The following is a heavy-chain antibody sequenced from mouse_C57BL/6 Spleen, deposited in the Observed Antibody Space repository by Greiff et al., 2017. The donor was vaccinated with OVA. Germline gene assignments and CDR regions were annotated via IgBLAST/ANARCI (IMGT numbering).Heavy chain of an antibody. J-gene: IGHJ2*01. CDR2: IDPSDSYT. V-gene: IGHV1-50*01. Sequence: VQLQQSGAELVKPGASVKLSCKASGYTFTSYWMQWVKQRPGQGLEWIGEIDPSDSYTNYNQKFKGKATLTVDTSSSTAYMQLSSLTSEDSAVYYCAEGDYWGQGTTLTVSS. CDR3: AEGDY. CDR1: GYTFTSYW.